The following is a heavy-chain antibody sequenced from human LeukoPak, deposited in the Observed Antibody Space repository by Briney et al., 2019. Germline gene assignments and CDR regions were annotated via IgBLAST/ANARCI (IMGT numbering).Heavy chain of an antibody. CDR1: GFTFSSYD. V-gene: IGHV3-13*01. J-gene: IGHJ4*02. CDR3: ARVSRGSCYGY. D-gene: IGHD1-26*01. Sequence: GGSLRLSCAASGFTFSSYDMHWVRQATGKGLEWVSAIGTAGDTYYPGSVKGRFTISGENAKNSLYLQMNSPRAGDTAVYYCARVSRGSCYGYWGQGTLVTVSS. CDR2: IGTAGDT.